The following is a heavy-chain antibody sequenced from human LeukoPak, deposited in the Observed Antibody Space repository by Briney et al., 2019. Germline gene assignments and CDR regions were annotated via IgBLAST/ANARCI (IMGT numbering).Heavy chain of an antibody. CDR2: INHSGST. J-gene: IGHJ6*03. CDR1: GGSFSGYY. V-gene: IGHV4-34*01. D-gene: IGHD3-10*01. Sequence: SETLSLTCAVYGGSFSGYYWSWIRQPPGKGLEWIGEINHSGSTNYNPSLKSRVTISVDTSKNQFSLKLSSVTAADTAVYYCARRITMVRGVKYYLYMDVRGKGTTVTVS. CDR3: ARRITMVRGVKYYLYMDV.